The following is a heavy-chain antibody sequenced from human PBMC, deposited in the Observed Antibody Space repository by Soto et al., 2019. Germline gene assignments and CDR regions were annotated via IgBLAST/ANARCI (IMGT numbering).Heavy chain of an antibody. Sequence: ASVKVSCKASGYTFTSYYMHWVRQAPGQGLEWMGIINPSGGSTSYAQKFQGRVTMTRDASTSTVYMELSSLRSEDTAVYYCAREDIVVVPAAIGWFDPWGQGTLVTVSS. CDR2: INPSGGST. D-gene: IGHD2-2*02. CDR1: GYTFTSYY. J-gene: IGHJ5*02. CDR3: AREDIVVVPAAIGWFDP. V-gene: IGHV1-46*03.